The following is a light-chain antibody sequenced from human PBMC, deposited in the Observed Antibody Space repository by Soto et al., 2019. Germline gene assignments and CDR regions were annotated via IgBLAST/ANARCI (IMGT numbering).Light chain of an antibody. J-gene: IGKJ3*01. CDR3: QHHGYSTPFT. CDR2: GAS. Sequence: EIVVTQSPGTLSLSPGERATLSCRASQSVLSTYLAWYQQKRGQAPRLLIYGASTRAPGIPDRFSGSGSRTGFTLTISRLGPEDFAVYCCQHHGYSTPFTFGPGTKVDIK. CDR1: QSVLSTY. V-gene: IGKV3-20*01.